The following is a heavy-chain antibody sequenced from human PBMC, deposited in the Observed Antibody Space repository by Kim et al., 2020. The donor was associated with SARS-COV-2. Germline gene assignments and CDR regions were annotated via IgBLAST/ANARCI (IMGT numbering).Heavy chain of an antibody. CDR2: ISAYNGNT. D-gene: IGHD2-21*01. CDR3: ARDGGGLWLPGFGHYYYYYGMDV. J-gene: IGHJ6*02. V-gene: IGHV1-18*01. CDR1: GYTFTSYG. Sequence: ASVKVSCKASGYTFTSYGISWVRQAPGQGLEWMGWISAYNGNTNYAQKLQGRVTMTTDTSTSTAYMELRSLRSDDTAVYYCARDGGGLWLPGFGHYYYYYGMDVWGQGTTVTVSS.